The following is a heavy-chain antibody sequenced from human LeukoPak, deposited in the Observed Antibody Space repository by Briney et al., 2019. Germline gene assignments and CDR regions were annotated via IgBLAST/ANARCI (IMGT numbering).Heavy chain of an antibody. CDR3: ARPGYYYDSSGYYYRDY. V-gene: IGHV4-39*01. Sequence: PSETLSLTCTVSGGSISSSSYYWGWIRQPPGKGLEWIGSIYNSGTTYYNPSLKSRVTISVDTSKNQFSLKLSSVTAADTAVYYCARPGYYYDSSGYYYRDYWGQGTLVTVSS. D-gene: IGHD3-22*01. J-gene: IGHJ4*02. CDR1: GGSISSSSYY. CDR2: IYNSGTT.